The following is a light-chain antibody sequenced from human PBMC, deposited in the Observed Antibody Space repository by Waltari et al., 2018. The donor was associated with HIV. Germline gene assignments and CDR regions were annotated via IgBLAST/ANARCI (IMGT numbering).Light chain of an antibody. CDR1: SSNIGSHT. CDR2: NNS. V-gene: IGLV1-44*01. Sequence: GQRVTISCSGSSSNIGSHTVSWYQHLPGTAPKLLIYNNSQRPSGVPDRFSGSKSDTSASLAISGLQSEDEAGYFCAAWDDSLNGAIFGGGTKLTVL. J-gene: IGLJ2*01. CDR3: AAWDDSLNGAI.